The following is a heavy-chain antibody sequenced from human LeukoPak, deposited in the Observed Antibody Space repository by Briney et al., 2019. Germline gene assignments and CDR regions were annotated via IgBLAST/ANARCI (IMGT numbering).Heavy chain of an antibody. J-gene: IGHJ4*02. CDR2: ISAYNGNT. V-gene: IGHV1-18*04. CDR3: ARDRTSWGYCSGGSCLFDY. CDR1: GYTFTSYG. D-gene: IGHD2-15*01. Sequence: ASVKVSCKASGYTFTSYGISWERQAPGQGLEWMGWISAYNGNTNYAQKLQGRVTMTTDTSTSTAYMELRSLRSDDTAVYYCARDRTSWGYCSGGSCLFDYWGQGTLVTVSS.